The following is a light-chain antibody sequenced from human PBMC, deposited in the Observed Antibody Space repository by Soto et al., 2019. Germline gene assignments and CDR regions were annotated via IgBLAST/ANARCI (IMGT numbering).Light chain of an antibody. CDR1: QDISIY. CDR2: DSS. V-gene: IGKV1-27*01. CDR3: QKYSSDPLS. Sequence: DIQMTQSPSFLAASVGDRVTITCRASQDISIYLAWYQQKSGTVPNLLIYDSSTLQSGVPSRFSGSGSGTDFTLTISGLQPEDVGTYYCQKYSSDPLSFGPGTKVEIE. J-gene: IGKJ3*01.